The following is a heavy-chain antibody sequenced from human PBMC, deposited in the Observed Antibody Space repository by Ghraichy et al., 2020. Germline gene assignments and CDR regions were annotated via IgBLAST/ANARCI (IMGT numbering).Heavy chain of an antibody. D-gene: IGHD2-15*01. V-gene: IGHV4-39*01. CDR2: IYYSGST. CDR1: GGSISSSSYY. CDR3: ARQFRESVVAATPSGRFDP. Sequence: SETLSLTCTVSGGSISSSSYYWGWIRQPPGKGLEWIGSIYYSGSTYYNPSLKSRVTISVDTSKNQFSLKLSSVTAADTAVYYCARQFRESVVAATPSGRFDPWGQGTLVTVSS. J-gene: IGHJ5*02.